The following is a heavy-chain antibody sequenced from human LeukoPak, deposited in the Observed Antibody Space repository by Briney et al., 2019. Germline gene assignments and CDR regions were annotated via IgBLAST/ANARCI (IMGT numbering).Heavy chain of an antibody. CDR1: GYTFTGYY. J-gene: IGHJ4*02. CDR3: ARASGYYPLTEYYFDY. V-gene: IGHV1-2*02. CDR2: INPNSGGT. Sequence: ASVKVSCKASGYTFTGYYMHWVRQAPGQGLEWMGWINPNSGGTNYAQKFQGRVTMTRDTSISTAYMELSRLRSDDTAVYYCARASGYYPLTEYYFDYWGQGTLVTVSS. D-gene: IGHD3-22*01.